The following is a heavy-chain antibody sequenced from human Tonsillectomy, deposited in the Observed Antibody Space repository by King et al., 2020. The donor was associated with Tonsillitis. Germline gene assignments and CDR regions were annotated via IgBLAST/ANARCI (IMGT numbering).Heavy chain of an antibody. J-gene: IGHJ5*02. CDR1: GFTFSSYW. CDR3: ARDLGYCSGGSCYRRWFDP. D-gene: IGHD2-15*01. V-gene: IGHV3-7*01. CDR2: IKQDGSEK. Sequence: QLVQSGGGLVQPGGSLRLSCAASGFTFSSYWMSWVRQAPGKGLEWVANIKQDGSEKYYVDSVKGRFTISRDNAKNSLYLQMNSLRAEDTAVYYRARDLGYCSGGSCYRRWFDPWGQGTLVTVSS.